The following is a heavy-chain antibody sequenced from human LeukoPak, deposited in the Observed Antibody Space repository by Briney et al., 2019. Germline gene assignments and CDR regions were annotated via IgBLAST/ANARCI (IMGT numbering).Heavy chain of an antibody. CDR1: GGSISSYY. J-gene: IGHJ3*02. V-gene: IGHV4-4*07. CDR3: AREVLLYYDFWSGSYDAFDI. CDR2: IYTSGST. D-gene: IGHD3-3*01. Sequence: SETLSLTCTVSGGSISSYYWSWIRQPAGKGLEWIGRIYTSGSTNYNPSLKGRVTMSVDTSKNQFSLKLSSVTAADTAVYYCAREVLLYYDFWSGSYDAFDIWGQGTMVTVSS.